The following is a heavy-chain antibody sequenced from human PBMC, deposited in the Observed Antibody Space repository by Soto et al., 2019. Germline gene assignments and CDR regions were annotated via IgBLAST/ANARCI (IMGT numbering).Heavy chain of an antibody. J-gene: IGHJ6*02. D-gene: IGHD2-15*01. Sequence: GASVKVSCKASGYTFTGYYMHWVRQAPGQGLEWMGWINPNSGGTNYAQKFQGWVTMTRDTSISTACMELSRLRSDDTAVYYCAREIMARILYSQRTQYGMDVWGQGTTVTVSS. V-gene: IGHV1-2*04. CDR1: GYTFTGYY. CDR2: INPNSGGT. CDR3: AREIMARILYSQRTQYGMDV.